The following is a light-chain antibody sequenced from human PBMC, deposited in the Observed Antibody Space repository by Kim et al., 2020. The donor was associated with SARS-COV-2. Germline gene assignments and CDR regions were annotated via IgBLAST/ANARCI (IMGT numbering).Light chain of an antibody. CDR1: SSNIGAGYD. V-gene: IGLV1-40*01. Sequence: RVTISCIGSSSNIGAGYDVHWYQQLPGTAPNLLIYGNSNRPSGVPDRFSGSKSGTSASLAITGLQAEDEADYYCQSYDSSLSGSVFGGGTQLTVL. CDR2: GNS. CDR3: QSYDSSLSGSV. J-gene: IGLJ3*02.